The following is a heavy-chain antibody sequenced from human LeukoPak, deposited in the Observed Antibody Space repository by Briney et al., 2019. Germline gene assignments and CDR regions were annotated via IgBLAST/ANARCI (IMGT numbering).Heavy chain of an antibody. D-gene: IGHD3-3*01. CDR3: AREVRGTLFGVGNNWFDP. V-gene: IGHV1-2*02. J-gene: IGHJ5*02. CDR2: INPNSGGT. Sequence: ASVKVSCKASGCTFTGYYMHWVRQAPGQGLEWMGWINPNSGGTNYAQKFQGRVTMTRDTSISTAYMELSRLRSEDTAVYYCAREVRGTLFGVGNNWFDPWGQGTLVTVSS. CDR1: GCTFTGYY.